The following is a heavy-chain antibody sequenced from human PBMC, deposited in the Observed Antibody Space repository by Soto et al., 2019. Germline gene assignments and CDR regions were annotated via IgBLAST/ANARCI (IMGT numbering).Heavy chain of an antibody. Sequence: WGSLRLSCSASGFTFSSYAMHWVRQAPGKGLEYVSSISTNGGSTHYADSVKGRFSISRDNSKNTQYLQMSSLRADDTAVYYCVKGEYYYDSSGYYAFDYWGQGTLVTVSS. CDR1: GFTFSSYA. CDR2: ISTNGGST. CDR3: VKGEYYYDSSGYYAFDY. V-gene: IGHV3-64D*06. J-gene: IGHJ4*02. D-gene: IGHD3-22*01.